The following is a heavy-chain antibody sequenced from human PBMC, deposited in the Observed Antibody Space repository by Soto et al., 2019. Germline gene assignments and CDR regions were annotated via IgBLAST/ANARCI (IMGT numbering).Heavy chain of an antibody. CDR2: IKQDGSER. Sequence: GGSLRLSCAASGFTFGNYWMSWVRQAPGKGPEWVANIKQDGSERNYVVSVKGRFTISRDNAENSLYLQMNSLRVEDTGVYYCASARHIGPWGQGTLVTVSS. CDR3: ASARHIGP. D-gene: IGHD2-21*01. V-gene: IGHV3-7*01. CDR1: GFTFGNYW. J-gene: IGHJ5*02.